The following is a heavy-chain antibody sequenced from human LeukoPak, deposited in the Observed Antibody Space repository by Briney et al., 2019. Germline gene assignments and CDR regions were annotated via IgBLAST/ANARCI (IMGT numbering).Heavy chain of an antibody. J-gene: IGHJ4*02. V-gene: IGHV1-69*04. Sequence: SVKVSCKASGGTFSSYAISWVRQAPGQGLEWMGRIIPILGIANYAQKLQGRVTITADKSTSTAYMELSSLRSEDTAVYYCARSAAGISLFDYWGQGTLVTVSS. D-gene: IGHD6-13*01. CDR1: GGTFSSYA. CDR2: IIPILGIA. CDR3: ARSAAGISLFDY.